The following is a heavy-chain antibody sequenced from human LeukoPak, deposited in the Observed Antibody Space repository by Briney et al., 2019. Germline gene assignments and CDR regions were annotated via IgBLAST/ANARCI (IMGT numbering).Heavy chain of an antibody. J-gene: IGHJ4*02. V-gene: IGHV1-2*02. CDR2: INPKSGGT. Sequence: ASVKVSCKASGYTFTSYAMNWVRQAPGQGLEWMGWINPKSGGTNYAQKFQGRVTMTRDTSISTAYMELSRLRSDDTAVYYCARDSRSLLDYWGQGTLVTVSS. CDR3: ARDSRSLLDY. CDR1: GYTFTSYA.